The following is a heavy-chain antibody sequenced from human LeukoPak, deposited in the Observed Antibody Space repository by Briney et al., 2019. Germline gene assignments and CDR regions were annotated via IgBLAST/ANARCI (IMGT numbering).Heavy chain of an antibody. CDR2: IYHSGST. CDR3: ARGYSSGWYSRAEYFQH. J-gene: IGHJ1*01. D-gene: IGHD6-19*01. V-gene: IGHV4-4*02. CDR1: GGSISSSNW. Sequence: SETLSLTCAVSGGSISSSNWWSWVRQPPGKGLEWIGEIYHSGSTNYNPSLKSRVTISVDKSKHQFSLKLSSVTAADTAVYYCARGYSSGWYSRAEYFQHWGQGTLVTVSS.